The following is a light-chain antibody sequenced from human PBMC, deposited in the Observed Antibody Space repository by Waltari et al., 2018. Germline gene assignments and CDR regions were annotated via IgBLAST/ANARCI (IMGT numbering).Light chain of an antibody. CDR3: QQYETYPLT. V-gene: IGKV1-16*01. CDR1: QGIRNY. CDR2: GAS. J-gene: IGKJ4*01. Sequence: LQMTHSLSPLSASVGTRVTLTWRASQGIRNYLVWFQQKPGKAPKSLIFGASNLQNGVPSRFSGSGSGTDFTLTISNLEPEDFATDYCQQYETYPLTFGGGTKVEIK.